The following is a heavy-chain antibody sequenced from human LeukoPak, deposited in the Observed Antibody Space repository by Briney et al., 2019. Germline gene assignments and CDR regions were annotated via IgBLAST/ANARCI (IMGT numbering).Heavy chain of an antibody. Sequence: PGGSLRLSCAASGFTFSSYGMHWVRQAPGKGLEWVAFIRYDGSNKYCADSVKGRFTISRDNSKNTLYLQMSSLRAEDTAVYYCAKSGRYFDCFDYWGQGTLVTVSS. CDR3: AKSGRYFDCFDY. CDR1: GFTFSSYG. V-gene: IGHV3-30*02. D-gene: IGHD3-9*01. CDR2: IRYDGSNK. J-gene: IGHJ4*02.